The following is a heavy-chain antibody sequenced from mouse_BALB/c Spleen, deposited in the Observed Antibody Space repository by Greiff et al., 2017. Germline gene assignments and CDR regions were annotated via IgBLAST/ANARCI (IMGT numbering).Heavy chain of an antibody. J-gene: IGHJ1*01. Sequence: VQLQQSGPELVKPGASVKISCKASGYAFSSSWMNWVKQRPGQGLEWIGRIYPGVGDTNYNGKFKGKATLTADKSSSTAYMQLSSLTSVDSAVYFCARVDYDWYFDVWGAGTTVTVSS. CDR2: IYPGVGDT. V-gene: IGHV1-82*01. CDR1: GYAFSSSW. CDR3: ARVDYDWYFDV. D-gene: IGHD2-4*01.